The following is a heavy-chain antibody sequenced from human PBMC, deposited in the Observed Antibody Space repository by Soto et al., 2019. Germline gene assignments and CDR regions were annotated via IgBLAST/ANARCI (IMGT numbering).Heavy chain of an antibody. CDR3: AHSKAVGAIGAFDI. CDR1: GFTFSSYS. J-gene: IGHJ3*02. CDR2: ISSSSSYI. D-gene: IGHD1-26*01. V-gene: IGHV3-21*01. Sequence: GGSLRLSCAASGFTFSSYSMNWVRQAPGKGLEWVSSISSSSSYIYYADSVKGRFTISRDNAKNSLYLQMNSLRAEDTAVYYCAHSKAVGAIGAFDIWGQGTMVTVSS.